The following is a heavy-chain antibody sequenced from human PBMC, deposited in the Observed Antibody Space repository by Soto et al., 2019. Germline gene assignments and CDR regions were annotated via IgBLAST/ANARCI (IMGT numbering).Heavy chain of an antibody. CDR1: GFTFSNYA. CDR3: VKDFRGGYDWTHD. V-gene: IGHV3-23*01. D-gene: IGHD5-12*01. Sequence: EVQLLESGGDLVQPGGSLRLSCAASGFTFSNYAMSWVRQAPGKGLEWVSLIRGSGGPTNYADSVQGRFTVSRDNSKNMLFLQMNSLRAEDTAVYYCVKDFRGGYDWTHDWGQGTLVTVSS. CDR2: IRGSGGPT. J-gene: IGHJ4*02.